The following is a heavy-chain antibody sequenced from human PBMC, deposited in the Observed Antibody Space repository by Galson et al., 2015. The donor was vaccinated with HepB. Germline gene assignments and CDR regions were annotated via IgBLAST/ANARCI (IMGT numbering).Heavy chain of an antibody. J-gene: IGHJ6*03. Sequence: CAISGDSVSSNSAAWNWIRQSPSRGLEWLGRTYYRSKWYNDYAVSVKSRITINPDTSKNQFSLQLNSVTPEDTAVYYCARGTHYDFWSGYPWYYYYMDVWGKGTTVTVSS. V-gene: IGHV6-1*01. CDR1: GDSVSSNSAA. CDR3: ARGTHYDFWSGYPWYYYYMDV. CDR2: TYYRSKWYN. D-gene: IGHD3-3*01.